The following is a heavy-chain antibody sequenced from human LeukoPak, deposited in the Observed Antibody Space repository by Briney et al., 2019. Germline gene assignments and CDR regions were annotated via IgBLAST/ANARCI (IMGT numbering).Heavy chain of an antibody. V-gene: IGHV1-8*01. CDR3: ARDWWGVPAAIPNDAFDI. CDR1: GYTFTSYD. J-gene: IGHJ3*02. Sequence: ASVKVSCKASGYTFTSYDINWVRQATGQGLEWMGWMNPNSGNTGYAQKFQGRVTMTRNTSISTAYMELSSLRSEDTAVYYCARDWWGVPAAIPNDAFDIWGQGTMVTVSS. D-gene: IGHD2-2*01. CDR2: MNPNSGNT.